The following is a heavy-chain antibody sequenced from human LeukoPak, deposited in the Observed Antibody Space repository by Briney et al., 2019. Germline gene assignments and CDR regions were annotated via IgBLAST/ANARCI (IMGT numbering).Heavy chain of an antibody. CDR3: AREIDGYNIYFDY. J-gene: IGHJ4*02. Sequence: WASVTVSFKASGGTFGSYAISWVRQAPGQGLEWMGRIIPIFGIANYAQKFQGRVTITADKSTSTAYMELSSLRSEDTAVYYCAREIDGYNIYFDYWGQGTLVTVSS. CDR1: GGTFGSYA. CDR2: IIPIFGIA. D-gene: IGHD5-24*01. V-gene: IGHV1-69*10.